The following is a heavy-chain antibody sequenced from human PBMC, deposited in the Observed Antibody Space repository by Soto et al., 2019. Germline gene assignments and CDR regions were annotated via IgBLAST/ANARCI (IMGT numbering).Heavy chain of an antibody. CDR3: ARGAYCSSTSCYYYYGMDV. D-gene: IGHD2-2*01. Sequence: VGSLRLSCAASGFTFSSYAMHWVRQAPGKGLEWVAVISYDGSNKYYADSVKGRFTISRDNSKNTLYLQMNSLRAEDTAVYYCARGAYCSSTSCYYYYGMDVWGQGTTVTVSS. V-gene: IGHV3-30-3*01. CDR1: GFTFSSYA. CDR2: ISYDGSNK. J-gene: IGHJ6*02.